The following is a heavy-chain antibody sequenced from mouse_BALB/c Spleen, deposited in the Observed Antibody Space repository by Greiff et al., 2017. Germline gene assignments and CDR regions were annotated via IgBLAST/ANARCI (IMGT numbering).Heavy chain of an antibody. V-gene: IGHV1-54*01. Sequence: QVQLQQSGAELVRPGTSVKVSCKASGYAFTNYLIEWVKQRPGQGLEWIGVINPGSGGTNYNEKFKGKATLTADKSFSTAYMQLSSLTSDDSAVYFCARGYDEGFAYWGQGTLVTVSA. CDR1: GYAFTNYL. D-gene: IGHD2-14*01. CDR2: INPGSGGT. CDR3: ARGYDEGFAY. J-gene: IGHJ3*01.